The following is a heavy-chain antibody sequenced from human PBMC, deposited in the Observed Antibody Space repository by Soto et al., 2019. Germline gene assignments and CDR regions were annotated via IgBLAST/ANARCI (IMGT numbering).Heavy chain of an antibody. Sequence: SETLSLTCTVSGGSISSSSYYWGWIRQPPGKGLEWIGSIYYSGSTYYNPSLKSRVTISVDTSKNQFSLKLSSVTAADTAVYYCARVYCSGGSCYFHDAFDIWGQGTMVTVSS. CDR2: IYYSGST. J-gene: IGHJ3*02. CDR3: ARVYCSGGSCYFHDAFDI. V-gene: IGHV4-39*01. D-gene: IGHD2-15*01. CDR1: GGSISSSSYY.